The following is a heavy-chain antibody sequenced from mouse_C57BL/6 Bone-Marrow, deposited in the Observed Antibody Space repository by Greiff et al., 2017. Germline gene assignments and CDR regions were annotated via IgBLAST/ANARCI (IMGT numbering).Heavy chain of an antibody. Sequence: QVQLKQPGAELVKPGASVKLSCKASGYTFTSYWMHWVKQRPGQGLEWIGMIHPNSGSTNYNEKFKSKATLTVDKSSSTAYMQLSSLTSEDSAVYYCARGRYYDYDAWFAYWGQGTLVTVSA. V-gene: IGHV1-64*01. J-gene: IGHJ3*01. D-gene: IGHD2-4*01. CDR2: IHPNSGST. CDR3: ARGRYYDYDAWFAY. CDR1: GYTFTSYW.